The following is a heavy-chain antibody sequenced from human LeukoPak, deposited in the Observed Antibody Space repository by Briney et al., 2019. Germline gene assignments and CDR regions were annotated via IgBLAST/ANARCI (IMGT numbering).Heavy chain of an antibody. CDR1: GFTFSSYA. Sequence: SGRSLRLSCSASGFTFSSYAMHGVRQAPGKGLAWVAVISYDGSNKYYAHSVKGRLTISRDNTKNTLYLQMNSLRAEDTAVYYCARDHHDAFDIWGQGTMVTVSS. V-gene: IGHV3-30-3*01. J-gene: IGHJ3*02. CDR3: ARDHHDAFDI. CDR2: ISYDGSNK.